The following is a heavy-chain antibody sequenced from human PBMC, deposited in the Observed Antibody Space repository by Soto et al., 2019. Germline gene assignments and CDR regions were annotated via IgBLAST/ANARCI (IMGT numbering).Heavy chain of an antibody. CDR1: GGSISRYY. CDR3: ARDLWGYCGTDCYPLDV. V-gene: IGHV4-59*01. Sequence: SETLSLTCTVSGGSISRYYWSWIRQPPGKGLEWIGYMYNTGSTVYNPSFKNRVTISVDTSKNQFSLKLKSVTPADTAFFYCARDLWGYCGTDCYPLDVWGQGTRVTVSS. D-gene: IGHD2-21*02. CDR2: MYNTGST. J-gene: IGHJ6*02.